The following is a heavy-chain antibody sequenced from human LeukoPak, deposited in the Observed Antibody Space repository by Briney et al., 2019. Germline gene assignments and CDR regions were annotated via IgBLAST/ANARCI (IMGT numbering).Heavy chain of an antibody. Sequence: ASVKVSCTPSGYPLTNYAMYWARQAPGQRLKCMAWINAGNGNTKYSQKFQGRVTITRDTSASTAYMELSSLRSEDTAVYYCAGDRGSNAAEYYFDYWGQGTLVTVSS. D-gene: IGHD2-8*01. J-gene: IGHJ4*02. CDR2: INAGNGNT. V-gene: IGHV1-3*01. CDR1: GYPLTNYA. CDR3: AGDRGSNAAEYYFDY.